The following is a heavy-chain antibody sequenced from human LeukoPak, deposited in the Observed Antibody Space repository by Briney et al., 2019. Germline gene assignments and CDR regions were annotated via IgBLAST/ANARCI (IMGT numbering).Heavy chain of an antibody. J-gene: IGHJ4*02. D-gene: IGHD2/OR15-2a*01. Sequence: GGSLRLSCAASGFTFSSYWMHWVLQAPGKGLVWVSRISTDGSTTTYADSVKGRFTISRDNAKNTVYLQMNNLRAEDTAVYYCVSFYETYWGRGTLVTVSS. CDR3: VSFYETY. CDR2: ISTDGSTT. CDR1: GFTFSSYW. V-gene: IGHV3-74*01.